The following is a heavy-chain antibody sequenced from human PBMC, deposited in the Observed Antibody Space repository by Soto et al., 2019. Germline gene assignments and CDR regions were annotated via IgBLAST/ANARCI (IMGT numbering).Heavy chain of an antibody. J-gene: IGHJ4*02. CDR2: IYYSGST. CDR1: GASISSGDYY. D-gene: IGHD3-10*01. Sequence: VQLQESGPGLVKPSQTLSLTCTVSGASISSGDYYWTWIRQHPGKGLEWIGYIYYSGSTYFNPSLKSRVTISLDTSQNQFSLKLSSVTAADTAVYYCASQVGGDFDYWGQGTLVTVSS. CDR3: ASQVGGDFDY. V-gene: IGHV4-31*03.